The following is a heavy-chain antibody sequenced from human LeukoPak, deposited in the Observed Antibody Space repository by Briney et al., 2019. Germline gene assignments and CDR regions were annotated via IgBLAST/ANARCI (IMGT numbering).Heavy chain of an antibody. CDR3: ARATWYGGNPSGAFDI. Sequence: GASVKVSCKASGYTFTNYHLHWVRQAPGQGLEWMGIINPSGGSTSYAQKFQDGVTMTRDTSTSTVYMELNSLRSEDTAVYYCARATWYGGNPSGAFDIWGQGTMVTVSS. V-gene: IGHV1-46*01. CDR2: INPSGGST. J-gene: IGHJ3*02. CDR1: GYTFTNYH. D-gene: IGHD4/OR15-4a*01.